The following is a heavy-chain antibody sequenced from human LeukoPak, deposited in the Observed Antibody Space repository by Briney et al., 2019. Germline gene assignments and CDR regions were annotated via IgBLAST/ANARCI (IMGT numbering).Heavy chain of an antibody. CDR1: GGPISSGSYF. V-gene: IGHV4-61*02. J-gene: IGHJ4*02. Sequence: SQTLSLTCTVSGGPISSGSYFWSWIRQPAGKGLEWIGRIYTSGSTNYNPSLKSRVTISVDTSKNQFSLKLSSVTAADTAVYYCARESSSWYGRWGQGTLVTVSS. CDR2: IYTSGST. D-gene: IGHD6-13*01. CDR3: ARESSSWYGR.